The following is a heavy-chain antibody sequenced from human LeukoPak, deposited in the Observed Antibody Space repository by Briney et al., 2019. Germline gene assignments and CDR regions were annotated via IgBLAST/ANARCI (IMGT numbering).Heavy chain of an antibody. D-gene: IGHD6-19*01. Sequence: GESLKISCKGSGYSFTSYWIGWVRQMPGKGLEWMGIIYPGDSDTRYSPSFQGQVTISADKSISTAYLQWSSLKASDTAMYYCARLLGIAVAQARGPFDYWGQGTLVTVSS. V-gene: IGHV5-51*01. CDR3: ARLLGIAVAQARGPFDY. CDR1: GYSFTSYW. CDR2: IYPGDSDT. J-gene: IGHJ4*02.